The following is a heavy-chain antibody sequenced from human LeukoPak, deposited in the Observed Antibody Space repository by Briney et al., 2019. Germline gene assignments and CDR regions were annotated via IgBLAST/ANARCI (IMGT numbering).Heavy chain of an antibody. D-gene: IGHD3-10*01. Sequence: GGSLRLSCAASGFTFSSYWMSWVRQAPGKGLEWVANIKQDGSEKYYVDSVEGRFTVSRDNAKNSLYLQMNNLRAEDTAFYYCVKPYYFSSGSFNWGQGTLVTVSS. CDR3: VKPYYFSSGSFN. CDR1: GFTFSSYW. V-gene: IGHV3-7*01. CDR2: IKQDGSEK. J-gene: IGHJ4*02.